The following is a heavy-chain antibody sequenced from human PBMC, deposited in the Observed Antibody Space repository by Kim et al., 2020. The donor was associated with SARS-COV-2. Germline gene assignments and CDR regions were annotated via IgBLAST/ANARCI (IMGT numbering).Heavy chain of an antibody. CDR3: ARVSHIVVVTAISRWFDP. CDR2: ISAYNGNT. D-gene: IGHD2-21*02. CDR1: GYTFTSYG. J-gene: IGHJ5*02. Sequence: ASVKVSCKASGYTFTSYGISWVRQAPGQGLEWMGWISAYNGNTNYAQKLQGRVTMTTDTSTSTAYMELRSLRSDDTAVYYCARVSHIVVVTAISRWFDPWGQGTLVTVSS. V-gene: IGHV1-18*01.